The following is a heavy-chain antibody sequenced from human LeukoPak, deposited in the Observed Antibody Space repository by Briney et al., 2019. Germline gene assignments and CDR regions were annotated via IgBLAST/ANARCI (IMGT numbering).Heavy chain of an antibody. CDR1: GFSVSSSY. CDR2: IYSGGTT. V-gene: IGHV3-53*01. D-gene: IGHD2-2*01. CDR3: TRQTGESTTFDN. Sequence: GGSLRLSCAASGFSVSSSYVSWVRQAPGKGLEWVSAIYSGGTTYYADSVKGRFTISRDNSRNMLYLLMNYLRAEDTAMYHCTRQTGESTTFDNWGQGTLVTVSS. J-gene: IGHJ4*02.